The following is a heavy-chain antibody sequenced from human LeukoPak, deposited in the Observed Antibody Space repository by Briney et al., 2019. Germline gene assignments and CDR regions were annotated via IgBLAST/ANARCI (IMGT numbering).Heavy chain of an antibody. V-gene: IGHV3-48*02. D-gene: IGHD5-12*01. CDR1: GFTFSDYS. CDR2: ISSASSTI. J-gene: IGHJ4*02. CDR3: ARQGVATVDY. Sequence: GGSLRLSCAVSGFTFSDYSMNRVRQAPAKGLEWVAYISSASSTIYYADSVKGRFTISRDSAKDSLYLQMSSLRDEDTAVYYCARQGVATVDYWGQGTLVTVSS.